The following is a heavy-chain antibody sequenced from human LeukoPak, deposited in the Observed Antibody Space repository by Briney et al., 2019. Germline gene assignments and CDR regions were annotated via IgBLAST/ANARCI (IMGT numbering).Heavy chain of an antibody. V-gene: IGHV3-48*01. Sequence: PAGSLRLSCAASGFTFSSYSMNWVRQAPGKGLEWVSSISSSNSTIYYADSVKGRFTISRDNAKNSLYLQMNSLRAEDTAVYYCARDRRTTVTINWFDPWGQGTLVTVSS. CDR3: ARDRRTTVTINWFDP. J-gene: IGHJ5*02. CDR1: GFTFSSYS. D-gene: IGHD4-17*01. CDR2: ISSSNSTI.